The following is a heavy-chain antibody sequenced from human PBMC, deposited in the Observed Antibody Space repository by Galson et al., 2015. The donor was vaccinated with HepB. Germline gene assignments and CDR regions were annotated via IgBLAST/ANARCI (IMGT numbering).Heavy chain of an antibody. CDR2: ISGDDSAL. D-gene: IGHD3-10*01. Sequence: SLRLSCAASGFIFTTYNMNWVRQAPGKGLEWLSYISGDDSALYYADSVKGRFTISRDNSKNSLYLQMNSLRAEDTAVYYCARVGGSGSSNYWGQGTLVTVSS. CDR3: ARVGGSGSSNY. V-gene: IGHV3-48*04. J-gene: IGHJ4*02. CDR1: GFIFTTYN.